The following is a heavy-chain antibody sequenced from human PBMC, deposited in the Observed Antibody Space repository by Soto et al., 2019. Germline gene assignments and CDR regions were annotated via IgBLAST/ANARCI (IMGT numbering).Heavy chain of an antibody. Sequence: QVQLQESGPGLVKPSQTLSLTCTVSGGSISSGGYYWSWIRQHPGKGLEWIGYIYYSGSTYYNPSLKRRVTISVDTSKNQFSLKLSSVTAADTAVYYCAREVPGDYYDSSGCDYWGQGTLVTVSS. D-gene: IGHD3-22*01. J-gene: IGHJ4*02. CDR3: AREVPGDYYDSSGCDY. CDR1: GGSISSGGYY. CDR2: IYYSGST. V-gene: IGHV4-31*03.